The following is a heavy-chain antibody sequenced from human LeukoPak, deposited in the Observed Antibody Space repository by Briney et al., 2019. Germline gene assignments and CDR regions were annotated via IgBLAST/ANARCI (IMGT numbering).Heavy chain of an antibody. J-gene: IGHJ4*02. CDR1: GFTFSSYG. Sequence: PGGSLRLSCAASGFTFSSYGMHWVRQAPGKGLEWVAVISYDGSDKYYADSVKGRFTISRDNSKNTLYLQMNSLRAEDTAVYYCARDRQNEGYWGQGILVTVSS. CDR2: ISYDGSDK. D-gene: IGHD1-1*01. V-gene: IGHV3-30*03. CDR3: ARDRQNEGY.